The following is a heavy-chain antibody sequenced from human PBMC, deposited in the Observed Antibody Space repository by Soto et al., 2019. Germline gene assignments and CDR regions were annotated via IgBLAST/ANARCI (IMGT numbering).Heavy chain of an antibody. Sequence: QVQLVQSGGEVKKPGASVKVSCKTSGYTVSNYGITWVRQAPGQGLEWMGWISTFNGNTNYAQKIQGRVTMPGDTSTTTAYMELRTLRSDDTAMYYCTTENTGTRPTVALDFWGQGTLVPVSS. V-gene: IGHV1-18*04. J-gene: IGHJ4*02. D-gene: IGHD6-19*01. CDR1: GYTVSNYG. CDR2: ISTFNGNT. CDR3: TTENTGTRPTVALDF.